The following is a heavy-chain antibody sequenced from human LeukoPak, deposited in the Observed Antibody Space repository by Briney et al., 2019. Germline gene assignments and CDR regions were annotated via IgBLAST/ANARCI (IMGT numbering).Heavy chain of an antibody. CDR3: AREYYDTSGTKYTFDI. CDR1: GYTFTAYY. D-gene: IGHD3-22*01. Sequence: ASVKVSCKASGYTFTAYYVHWVRQAPGQGLEWMGCIDPDSGGTKSAQRFQGRVTMTRDTSISTASMELSRLRSDDTAVYYCAREYYDTSGTKYTFDIWGQGTMVTVSS. CDR2: IDPDSGGT. V-gene: IGHV1-2*02. J-gene: IGHJ3*02.